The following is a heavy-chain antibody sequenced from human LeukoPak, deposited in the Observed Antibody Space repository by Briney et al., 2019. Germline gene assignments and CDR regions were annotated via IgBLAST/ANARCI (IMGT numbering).Heavy chain of an antibody. Sequence: GGSLRLSCAASGFTFSSYGMHWVRQAPGKGLEWVAVISYDGSNKYYADSVKGRFTISRDNSKNTLYLQMNSLRAEDTAVYYCAMAYSSSSRGYYYYGMDVWGQGTTVTVSS. CDR1: GFTFSSYG. J-gene: IGHJ6*02. CDR2: ISYDGSNK. D-gene: IGHD6-6*01. CDR3: AMAYSSSSRGYYYYGMDV. V-gene: IGHV3-30*03.